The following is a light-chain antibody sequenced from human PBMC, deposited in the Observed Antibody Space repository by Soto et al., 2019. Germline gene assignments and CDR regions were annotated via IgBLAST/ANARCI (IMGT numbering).Light chain of an antibody. Sequence: QSVLTQPPSVSGAPGQRVTISCTGSSSNIGAGYDVKWYQQLPGTAPKLLIYGNSHRPSGVPDRFSGSKSGTSASLAITGLQAEDEADYYCQSYDSSLRGWVFGGGTKLTVL. CDR3: QSYDSSLRGWV. CDR1: SSNIGAGYD. V-gene: IGLV1-40*01. CDR2: GNS. J-gene: IGLJ3*02.